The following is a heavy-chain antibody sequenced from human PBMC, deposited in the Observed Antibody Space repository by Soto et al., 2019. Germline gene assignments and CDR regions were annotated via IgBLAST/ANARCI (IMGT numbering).Heavy chain of an antibody. J-gene: IGHJ4*02. CDR1: GYTFTSYA. D-gene: IGHD3-10*01. CDR2: INAGNGNT. Sequence: QVQLVQSGAEEKKPGASVKVSCKASGYTFTSYAMHWVRQAPGQRLEWMGWINAGNGNTKYSQKFQGRVPITRDTSASTAYMELSSLRSEDTAVYYCARSAGGPMTPWDYWGQGTLVTVSS. CDR3: ARSAGGPMTPWDY. V-gene: IGHV1-3*05.